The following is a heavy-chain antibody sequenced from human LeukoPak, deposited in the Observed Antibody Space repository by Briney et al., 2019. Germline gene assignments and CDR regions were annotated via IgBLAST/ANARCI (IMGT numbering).Heavy chain of an antibody. J-gene: IGHJ4*02. CDR3: ARSHYYDRGVLDY. D-gene: IGHD3-22*01. V-gene: IGHV3-49*03. CDR1: GFSFGGYA. CDR2: IRRKVYGGTT. Sequence: GGSLRLSCTGSGFSFGGYAMSWFRQAPGKGLEWVGFIRRKVYGGTTEYAASVRGRFTISRDDSISTAYLQMSSLRTEDTGVYYCARSHYYDRGVLDYWGQGTLVTVSS.